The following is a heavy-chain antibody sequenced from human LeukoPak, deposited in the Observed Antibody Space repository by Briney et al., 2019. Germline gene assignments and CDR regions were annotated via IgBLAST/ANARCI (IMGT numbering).Heavy chain of an antibody. V-gene: IGHV3-30-3*01. D-gene: IGHD3-10*01. CDR2: ISSDGHNK. Sequence: PGRSLRLSCAASGFSFSSYSMHWVRQAPGKGLEWVAVISSDGHNKNYADSVKGRFTVSRDNSKNTLYLQMNSLRAEDTAVYYCAKDQRVYFYGRFDYWGQGTLVTVSS. CDR1: GFSFSSYS. J-gene: IGHJ4*02. CDR3: AKDQRVYFYGRFDY.